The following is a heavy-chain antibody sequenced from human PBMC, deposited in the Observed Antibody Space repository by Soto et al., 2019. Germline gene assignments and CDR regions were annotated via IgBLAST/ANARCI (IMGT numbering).Heavy chain of an antibody. CDR3: ARGGGSPYHDHEFDY. Sequence: WTVIRTPTGQGPQWLGCIYYRGTTNYNASFNSRVTISVDTSKNQFSLKLTSVTTADTAVYYCARGGGSPYHDHEFDYWGQGILVTVSS. J-gene: IGHJ4*02. CDR2: IYYRGTT. V-gene: IGHV4-59*01. D-gene: IGHD2-2*01.